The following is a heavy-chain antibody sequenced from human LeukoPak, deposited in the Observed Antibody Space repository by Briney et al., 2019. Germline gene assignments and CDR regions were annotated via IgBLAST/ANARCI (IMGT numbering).Heavy chain of an antibody. Sequence: PGKSLRLSCAASGFTSSDYGIHWVRQAPGKGLEWVGVIYSDGSNKYFIDSVKGRFTISRDDSKNTVFLQMNSLRVDDTSVYYCARDLKSGYMDSWGQGTLVTVSS. CDR1: GFTSSDYG. V-gene: IGHV3-33*01. D-gene: IGHD3-3*01. CDR3: ARDLKSGYMDS. CDR2: IYSDGSNK. J-gene: IGHJ4*02.